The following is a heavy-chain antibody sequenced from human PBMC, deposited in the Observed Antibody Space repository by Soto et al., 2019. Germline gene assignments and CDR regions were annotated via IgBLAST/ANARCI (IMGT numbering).Heavy chain of an antibody. Sequence: GGSLRLSCVASGFTVDGYAMHWVRQAPGKGLAWVSGISANGDNVDYADSVKGRFTVSRDNAKNSLFLQMNSLRPEDTALYYCAKDMKWGGMTTIHYFDSWGQGT. CDR2: ISANGDNV. J-gene: IGHJ4*02. CDR3: AKDMKWGGMTTIHYFDS. D-gene: IGHD4-17*01. V-gene: IGHV3-9*01. CDR1: GFTVDGYA.